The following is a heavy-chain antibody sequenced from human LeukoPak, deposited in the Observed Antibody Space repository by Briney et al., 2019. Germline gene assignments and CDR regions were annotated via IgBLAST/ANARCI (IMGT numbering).Heavy chain of an antibody. D-gene: IGHD3-3*01. CDR2: ISSSGSTI. V-gene: IGHV3-48*03. CDR3: ARAPLGVVDADY. J-gene: IGHJ4*02. CDR1: GFTFSSYE. Sequence: PGGFLRLSCAASGFTFSSYEINWVRQAPGKGLEWVSYISSSGSTIYYTDSVKGRFTISRDNAKNSLYLQMNSLRAEDTAVYYCARAPLGVVDADYWGQGTLVTVSS.